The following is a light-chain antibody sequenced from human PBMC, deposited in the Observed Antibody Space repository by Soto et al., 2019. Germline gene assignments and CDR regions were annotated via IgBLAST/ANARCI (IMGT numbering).Light chain of an antibody. CDR3: QQYGSSPVT. Sequence: EIVLTQSPGTLSLSPGETATLSCRASQSVTSTYLAWYQQKPGQAPRLLIYALSNRATGIPDRFSGSGSGTDFTLTISRLEPADFAVYYCQQYGSSPVTFGPGTKVDIK. J-gene: IGKJ3*01. V-gene: IGKV3-20*01. CDR1: QSVTSTY. CDR2: ALS.